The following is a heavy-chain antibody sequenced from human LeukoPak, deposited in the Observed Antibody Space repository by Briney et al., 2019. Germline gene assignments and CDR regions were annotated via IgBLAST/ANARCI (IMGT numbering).Heavy chain of an antibody. J-gene: IGHJ4*02. CDR3: AKERPRNTAMVEYYFDY. CDR2: IIPIFGTA. Sequence: ASVKVSCKASGGTFSSYAISWVRQAPGQGLEWMGGIIPIFGTANYAQKFQGRVTITADESTSTAYMELSSLRSEDTAVYYCAKERPRNTAMVEYYFDYWGQGTLVTVSS. D-gene: IGHD5-18*01. V-gene: IGHV1-69*13. CDR1: GGTFSSYA.